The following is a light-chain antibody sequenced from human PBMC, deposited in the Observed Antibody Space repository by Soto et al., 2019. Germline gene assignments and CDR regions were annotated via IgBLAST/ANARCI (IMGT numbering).Light chain of an antibody. CDR2: EGS. Sequence: QSALTQPASVSGSPGQSITISCTGTSSDVGSYNLVSWYQQRPGKAPKLMIYEGSKRPSGVSNRFSGSKSGNTASLTVSGLQAEDEADYYCCSYAGSTIYVVFGGGTKVTVL. CDR3: CSYAGSTIYVV. V-gene: IGLV2-23*01. J-gene: IGLJ2*01. CDR1: SSDVGSYNL.